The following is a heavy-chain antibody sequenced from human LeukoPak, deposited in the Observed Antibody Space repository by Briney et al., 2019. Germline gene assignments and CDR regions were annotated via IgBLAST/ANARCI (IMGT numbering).Heavy chain of an antibody. V-gene: IGHV3-23*01. Sequence: GGSLRLSCAASGFTFSSDAMRWVLQAPGKGLEGVSASSGSGGSTYYADSVKGRFTISRDNSKNTLYLQMNSLRAEDTAVYYCAKSLVLLSFGEFHYWGQGPLVTVSS. CDR1: GFTFSSDA. CDR2: SSGSGGST. CDR3: AKSLVLLSFGEFHY. J-gene: IGHJ4*02. D-gene: IGHD3-10*01.